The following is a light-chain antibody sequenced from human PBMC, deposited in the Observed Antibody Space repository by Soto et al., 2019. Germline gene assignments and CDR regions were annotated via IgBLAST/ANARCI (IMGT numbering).Light chain of an antibody. CDR1: QSVSSSY. Sequence: EIVLRQSPGTLSLSPGERATLSCRASQSVSSSYLAWCQQRPGQAPRLLIYGASTRAAGIPDRFSGSGSETDFTLTITRLEPEDSAVYFCQQYTGPPTTFGQGTRLEIK. J-gene: IGKJ5*01. CDR3: QQYTGPPTT. V-gene: IGKV3-20*01. CDR2: GAS.